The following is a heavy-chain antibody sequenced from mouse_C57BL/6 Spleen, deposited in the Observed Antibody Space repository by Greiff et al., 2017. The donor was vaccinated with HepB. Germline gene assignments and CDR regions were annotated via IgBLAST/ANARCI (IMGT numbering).Heavy chain of an antibody. CDR2: IDPSDSYT. J-gene: IGHJ1*03. V-gene: IGHV1-69*01. D-gene: IGHD2-10*02. CDR3: ARPSSYGYFDV. CDR1: GYTFTSYW. Sequence: VQLQQPGAELVMPGASVKLSCKASGYTFTSYWMHWVKQRPGQGLEWIGEIDPSDSYTNYNQKFKGKSTLTVDKSSSTAYMQLSSLTSEDSAVYYCARPSSYGYFDVWGTGTTVTVSS.